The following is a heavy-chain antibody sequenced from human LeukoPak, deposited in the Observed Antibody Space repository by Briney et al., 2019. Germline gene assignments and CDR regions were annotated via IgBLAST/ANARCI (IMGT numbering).Heavy chain of an antibody. J-gene: IGHJ3*02. Sequence: SETLSLTCAVYGGSFSGYYWSWIRQPPGKGLEWIGEINHSGSTNYNPSLKSRVTISVDTSKNQFSLELSSVTAADTAVYYCARGGSGEYPGAFDIWGQGTMVTVSS. CDR2: INHSGST. CDR3: ARGGSGEYPGAFDI. CDR1: GGSFSGYY. V-gene: IGHV4-34*01. D-gene: IGHD6-6*01.